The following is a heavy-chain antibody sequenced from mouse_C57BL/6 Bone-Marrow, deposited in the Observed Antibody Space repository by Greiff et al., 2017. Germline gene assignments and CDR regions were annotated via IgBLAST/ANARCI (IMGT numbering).Heavy chain of an antibody. V-gene: IGHV14-4*01. D-gene: IGHD2-4*01. CDR1: GFNIKDDY. CDR2: IDPENGDT. J-gene: IGHJ3*01. Sequence: VQLQQSGAELVRPGASVKLSCTASGFNIKDDYMHWVKQRPEQGLEWIGWIDPENGDTEYASKFQGKATLTADTSSNTAYLQLSSLTSEDAAVYYCTTAFYDYDHLTFAYWGQGTLVTVSA. CDR3: TTAFYDYDHLTFAY.